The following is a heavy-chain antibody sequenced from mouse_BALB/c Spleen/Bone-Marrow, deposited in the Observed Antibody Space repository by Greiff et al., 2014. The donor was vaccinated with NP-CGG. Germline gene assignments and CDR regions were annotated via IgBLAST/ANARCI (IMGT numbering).Heavy chain of an antibody. CDR3: ARYGNYFYAMAY. CDR1: GFTFSSFG. J-gene: IGHJ4*01. D-gene: IGHD2-1*01. CDR2: ISSGSSTI. V-gene: IGHV5-17*02. Sequence: DVQLVESGGGLVQPGGSRKLSCAASGFTFSSFGMHWVRQAPEKGLEWVAYISSGSSTIYYADTVKGRFTISRDNPKNTLFLQMTSLRSEDTAMYYCARYGNYFYAMAYWGQGTSVTVSS.